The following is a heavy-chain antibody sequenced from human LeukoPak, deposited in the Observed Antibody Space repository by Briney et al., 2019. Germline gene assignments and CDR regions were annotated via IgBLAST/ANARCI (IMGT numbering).Heavy chain of an antibody. CDR1: GGSISSNFYY. J-gene: IGHJ4*02. CDR2: IYYSGST. D-gene: IGHD5-12*01. V-gene: IGHV4-39*01. CDR3: ARQLVPTSFDF. Sequence: SETLSLTCTVSGGSISSNFYYWGWIRQPPGEGLEWIATIYYSGSTYYNPSLKSRVTISVDTSKNHFSLRLSSVTAADTAVYYCARQLVPTSFDFWGQGTLVTASS.